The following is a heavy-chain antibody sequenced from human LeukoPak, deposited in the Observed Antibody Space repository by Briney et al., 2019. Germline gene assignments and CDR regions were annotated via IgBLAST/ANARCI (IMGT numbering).Heavy chain of an antibody. CDR3: ARGGPDRAYSSSYFDY. V-gene: IGHV1-69*01. J-gene: IGHJ4*02. CDR2: IIPIFGTA. Sequence: ASVKASCKASGGTFSSYAISWVRQAPGQGLEWMGGIIPIFGTANYAQKFQGRVTITADESTSTAYMELSSLRSEDTAVYYCARGGPDRAYSSSYFDYWGQGTLVTVSS. CDR1: GGTFSSYA. D-gene: IGHD6-13*01.